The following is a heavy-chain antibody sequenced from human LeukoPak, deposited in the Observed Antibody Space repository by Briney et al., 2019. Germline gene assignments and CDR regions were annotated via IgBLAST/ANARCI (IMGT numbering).Heavy chain of an antibody. V-gene: IGHV4-31*11. Sequence: SETLSLTCAVSGGSISSGGYSWSWIRQHPGKGLEWIGYIYYSGSTYHNPSLKSRVTISVDTSKNQFSLKLSSVTAADTAVYYCARLNNFSSSYGYWGQGTLVTVSS. CDR1: GGSISSGGYS. D-gene: IGHD6-6*01. J-gene: IGHJ4*02. CDR3: ARLNNFSSSYGY. CDR2: IYYSGST.